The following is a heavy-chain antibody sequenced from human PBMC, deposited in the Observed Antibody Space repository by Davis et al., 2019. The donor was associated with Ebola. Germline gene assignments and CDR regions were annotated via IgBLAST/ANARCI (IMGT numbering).Heavy chain of an antibody. D-gene: IGHD4-17*01. Sequence: MPSDPLSLTFPAHGGSFSGYYWSWIRQPPGKGLEWIGEINHSGSTNYNPSLKSRVTISVDTSKNQFSLKLSSVTAADTAVYYCARDKSVTKPYYYYDYGMDVWGQGTTVTVSS. CDR2: INHSGST. CDR3: ARDKSVTKPYYYYDYGMDV. J-gene: IGHJ6*02. V-gene: IGHV4-34*01. CDR1: GGSFSGYY.